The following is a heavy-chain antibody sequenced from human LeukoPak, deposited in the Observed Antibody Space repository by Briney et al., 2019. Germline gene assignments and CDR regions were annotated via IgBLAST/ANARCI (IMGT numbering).Heavy chain of an antibody. D-gene: IGHD3-3*01. J-gene: IGHJ6*03. Sequence: GGSLRLSCAASGFTFSSYSMTWVRQAPGKGLEWVSSISSSSSYIYYADSVKGRFTISRDNAKNSLYLQMNSLRAEDTAVYYCARGSYTYYDFWSAQGVYYYYYMDVWGKGTTVTVSS. CDR1: GFTFSSYS. CDR3: ARGSYTYYDFWSAQGVYYYYYMDV. CDR2: ISSSSSYI. V-gene: IGHV3-21*01.